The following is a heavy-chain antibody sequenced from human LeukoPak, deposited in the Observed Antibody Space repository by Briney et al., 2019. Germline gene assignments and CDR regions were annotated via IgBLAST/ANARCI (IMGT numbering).Heavy chain of an antibody. Sequence: GGSLRLSCPASGFTFSSYGMHWVRQAPGKGLEWLALIRYDGSNKYYAGSVKGRFTISRDNSRNTLYLQVNSLRAEDMAIYYCAKNGDRGAYCSGGTCYPYFYYYMDVWGKGTTVTFSS. V-gene: IGHV3-30*02. CDR2: IRYDGSNK. CDR3: AKNGDRGAYCSGGTCYPYFYYYMDV. J-gene: IGHJ6*03. CDR1: GFTFSSYG. D-gene: IGHD2-15*01.